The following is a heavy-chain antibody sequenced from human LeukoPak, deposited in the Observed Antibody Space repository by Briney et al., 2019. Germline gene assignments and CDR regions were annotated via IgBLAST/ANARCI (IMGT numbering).Heavy chain of an antibody. D-gene: IGHD5-12*01. V-gene: IGHV3-23*01. Sequence: GGSLRLSCAASGFTFSSYAMSWVRQAPGKGQEWVSAITSSGAYTFYADSVKGRLTISRDNSRNTLYLQMNSLRAEDTAIYYCVRDEDLYSPTWYVFDYWGQGTLVTVSS. J-gene: IGHJ4*02. CDR1: GFTFSSYA. CDR3: VRDEDLYSPTWYVFDY. CDR2: ITSSGAYT.